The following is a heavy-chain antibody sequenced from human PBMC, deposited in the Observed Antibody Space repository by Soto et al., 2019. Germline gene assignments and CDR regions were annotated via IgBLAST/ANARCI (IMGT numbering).Heavy chain of an antibody. V-gene: IGHV3-23*01. CDR2: ISGSGGRT. Sequence: EVQLLESGGVLVQPGGSLRLSCAASGFTFSTYAMTWVRQAPGKGLEWVSSISGSGGRTYYADSVKGRVTISRDNSKNTLYLQTNSLRAEDTAVYYCAKAGDYHGSESYFPLDYWGQGTRVPVSS. CDR3: AKAGDYHGSESYFPLDY. D-gene: IGHD3-10*01. J-gene: IGHJ4*02. CDR1: GFTFSTYA.